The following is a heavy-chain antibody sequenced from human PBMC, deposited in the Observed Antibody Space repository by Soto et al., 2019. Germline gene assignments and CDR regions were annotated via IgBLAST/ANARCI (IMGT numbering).Heavy chain of an antibody. V-gene: IGHV1-2*02. CDR2: INPNSGGT. CDR1: GYTFTGYY. D-gene: IGHD6-19*01. CDR3: ARAPTYSSGCLSY. Sequence: EASVKVSCKASGYTFTGYYMHWVRQAPGQGLEWMGWINPNSGGTNYAQKFQGRVTMTRDTSISTAYMELSRLRSDDTAVYYCARAPTYSSGCLSYWGQGTLVTVSS. J-gene: IGHJ4*02.